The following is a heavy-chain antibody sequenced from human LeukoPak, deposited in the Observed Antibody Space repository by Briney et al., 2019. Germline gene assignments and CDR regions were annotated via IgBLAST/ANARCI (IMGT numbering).Heavy chain of an antibody. D-gene: IGHD3-16*02. Sequence: GGSLRLSCAASGFTFSSYAIHWVRQAPGKGLEWVAVISFDGSNKYYADSVKGRFAISRDNSKNTLYLQMNSLRAEDTAVYYCARDSWYYDYVWGSYRPYYYYYYMDVWGKGTTVTVSS. V-gene: IGHV3-30*09. CDR3: ARDSWYYDYVWGSYRPYYYYYYMDV. J-gene: IGHJ6*03. CDR1: GFTFSSYA. CDR2: ISFDGSNK.